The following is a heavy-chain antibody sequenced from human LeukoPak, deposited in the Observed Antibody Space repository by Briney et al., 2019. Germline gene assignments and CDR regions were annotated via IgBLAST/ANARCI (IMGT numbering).Heavy chain of an antibody. CDR1: GFTFSNAW. J-gene: IGHJ4*02. V-gene: IGHV4-34*01. CDR2: INRSGST. Sequence: GSLRLSCAASGFTFSNAWMSWVRQAPGKGLEWIGEINRSGSTNYNPSLKSRVTLSVDTSKKQFSLNLNSVTAADTAVYYCASITFGGVLDYWGQGTLVTVSS. CDR3: ASITFGGVLDY. D-gene: IGHD3-16*01.